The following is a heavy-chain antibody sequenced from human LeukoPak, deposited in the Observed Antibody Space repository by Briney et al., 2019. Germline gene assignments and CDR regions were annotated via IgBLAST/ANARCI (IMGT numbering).Heavy chain of an antibody. Sequence: GGSLRLSCAAFGFTFSNAWMSWVRQAPGKGLEWVGRIKSKTDGGTTDYAAPVKGRFTISRDDSKNTLYLQMNSLKTEDTAVYYCTTNIHYDSSGRPFDYWGQGTLVTVSS. CDR1: GFTFSNAW. CDR2: IKSKTDGGTT. D-gene: IGHD3-22*01. J-gene: IGHJ4*02. V-gene: IGHV3-15*01. CDR3: TTNIHYDSSGRPFDY.